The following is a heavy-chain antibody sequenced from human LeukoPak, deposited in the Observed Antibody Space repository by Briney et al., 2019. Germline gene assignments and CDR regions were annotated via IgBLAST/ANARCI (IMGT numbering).Heavy chain of an antibody. Sequence: GGSLRLSCAASGFTFDDYAMHWVRQAPGKGLEWVAVIWYDGSNKHYADSVKGRFTISRDNSKNTLYLQMNSLRAEDTAVYYCARDSAWMGATLYYFDYWGQGTLVTVSS. CDR2: IWYDGSNK. CDR3: ARDSAWMGATLYYFDY. D-gene: IGHD1-26*01. V-gene: IGHV3-33*08. J-gene: IGHJ4*02. CDR1: GFTFDDYA.